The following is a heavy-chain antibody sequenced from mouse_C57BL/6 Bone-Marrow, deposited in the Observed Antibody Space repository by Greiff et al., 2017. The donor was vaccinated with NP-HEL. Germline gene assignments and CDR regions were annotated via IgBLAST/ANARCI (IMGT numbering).Heavy chain of an antibody. D-gene: IGHD2-4*01. CDR3: ARHLYDYDGGGYYFDY. Sequence: EVMLVESGGGLVQPGGSLKLSCAASGFTFSDYYMYWVRQTPEKRLEWVAYISNGGGSTYYPDTVKGRFTISRDNAKNTLYLQMSRLKSEDTAMYYCARHLYDYDGGGYYFDYWGQGTTLTVSS. V-gene: IGHV5-12*01. CDR2: ISNGGGST. CDR1: GFTFSDYY. J-gene: IGHJ2*01.